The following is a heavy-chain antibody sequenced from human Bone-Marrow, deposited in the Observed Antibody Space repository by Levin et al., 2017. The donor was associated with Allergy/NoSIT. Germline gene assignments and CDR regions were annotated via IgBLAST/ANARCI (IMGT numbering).Heavy chain of an antibody. V-gene: IGHV1-18*01. J-gene: IGHJ5*02. D-gene: IGHD3-3*01. CDR1: GYTFTSYG. CDR2: ISAYNGNT. Sequence: ASVKVSCKASGYTFTSYGISWVRQAPGQGLEWMGWISAYNGNTNYAQKLHGRVTMTTDTSTSTAYMELRSLRSDDTAVYYCARGVLKPYYDFWSGYSVDWFDPWGQGTLVTVSS. CDR3: ARGVLKPYYDFWSGYSVDWFDP.